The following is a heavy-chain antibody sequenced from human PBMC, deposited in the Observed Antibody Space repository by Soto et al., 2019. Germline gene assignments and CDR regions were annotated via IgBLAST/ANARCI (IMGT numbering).Heavy chain of an antibody. Sequence: VASVKVSCKASGGTFSSYAISWVRQAPGQGLEWMGGIIPIFGTANYAQKFQGRVTITADKSTSTAYMELSSLRSEDTAVYYCARDRQGWLRFFDYWGQGTLVTVSS. CDR2: IIPIFGTA. J-gene: IGHJ4*02. D-gene: IGHD5-12*01. CDR1: GGTFSSYA. V-gene: IGHV1-69*06. CDR3: ARDRQGWLRFFDY.